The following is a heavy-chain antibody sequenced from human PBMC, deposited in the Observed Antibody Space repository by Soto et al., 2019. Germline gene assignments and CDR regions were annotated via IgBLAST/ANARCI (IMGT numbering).Heavy chain of an antibody. CDR1: GFTFSSYE. CDR2: ISSSGSTI. V-gene: IGHV3-48*03. CDR3: ARTYYDSSGYRLFDAFDI. J-gene: IGHJ3*02. Sequence: PVGSLRLSCAASGFTFSSYEMNWVRQAPGKGLEWVSYISSSGSTIYYADSVKGRFTISRDNAKNSLYLQMNSLRAEDTAVYYCARTYYDSSGYRLFDAFDIWGQGTMVTVSS. D-gene: IGHD3-22*01.